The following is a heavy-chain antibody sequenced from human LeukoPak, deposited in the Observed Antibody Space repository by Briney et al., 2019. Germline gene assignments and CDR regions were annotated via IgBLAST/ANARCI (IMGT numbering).Heavy chain of an antibody. D-gene: IGHD1-7*01. CDR2: IYSGGST. J-gene: IGHJ4*02. CDR1: GFTFPNAW. V-gene: IGHV3-66*02. Sequence: GGSLRLSCAASGFTFPNAWMSWVRQAPGKGLEWVSVIYSGGSTYYADSVKGRFTISRDNSKNTLYLQMNSLRAEDTAVYYCAGTGTIDYWGQGTLVTVSS. CDR3: AGTGTIDY.